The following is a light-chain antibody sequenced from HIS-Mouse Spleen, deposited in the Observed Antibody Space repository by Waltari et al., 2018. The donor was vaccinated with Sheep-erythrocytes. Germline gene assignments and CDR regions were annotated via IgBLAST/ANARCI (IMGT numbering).Light chain of an antibody. CDR3: SSYAGSNNWV. Sequence: QSALTQPPSASGSPGQSVTISCTGTSSDVGGYNYVSWYQQHPGTAPKLMISEVSKRPSGVPDRFSGSKSGNTASLTVSGLQAEDEADYYCSSYAGSNNWVFGGGTKLTVL. V-gene: IGLV2-8*01. CDR2: EVS. J-gene: IGLJ3*02. CDR1: SSDVGGYNY.